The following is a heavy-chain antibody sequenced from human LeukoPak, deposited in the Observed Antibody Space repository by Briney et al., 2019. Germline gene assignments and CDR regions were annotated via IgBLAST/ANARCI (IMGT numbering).Heavy chain of an antibody. CDR1: GGSISSYY. Sequence: SSETLSLTCTVSGGSISSYYWSWIRQPPGKGLEWIGEINHSGSTNYNPSLKSRVTISVDTSKNQFSLKLSSVTAADTAVYYCARHKTSILRYFDWLSYFDYWGQGTLVTVSS. V-gene: IGHV4-34*01. CDR2: INHSGST. D-gene: IGHD3-9*01. J-gene: IGHJ4*02. CDR3: ARHKTSILRYFDWLSYFDY.